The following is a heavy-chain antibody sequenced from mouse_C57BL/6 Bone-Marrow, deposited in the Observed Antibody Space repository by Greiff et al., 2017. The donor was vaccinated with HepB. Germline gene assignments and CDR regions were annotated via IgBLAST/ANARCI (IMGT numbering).Heavy chain of an antibody. V-gene: IGHV1-55*01. CDR3: AKGPAYSNWCDY. CDR1: GYTFTSYW. D-gene: IGHD2-5*01. J-gene: IGHJ2*01. Sequence: VQLQQPGAELVKPGASVKMSCKASGYTFTSYWINWVKQRPGQGLEWIGDIYPGSGSTNYNEKFKSKATLTVDTSSSTAYMQLSSLTSEDSAVYYCAKGPAYSNWCDYWGQGTTLTVSS. CDR2: IYPGSGST.